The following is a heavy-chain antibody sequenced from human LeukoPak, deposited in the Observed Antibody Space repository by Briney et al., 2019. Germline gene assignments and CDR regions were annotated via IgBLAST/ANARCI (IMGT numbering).Heavy chain of an antibody. J-gene: IGHJ4*02. D-gene: IGHD5-12*01. CDR1: GFTFSSYA. CDR3: ARVAKGGYDFVN. V-gene: IGHV3-30*01. CDR2: ISYDGSNK. Sequence: GGSLRLSCAASGFTFSSYAMHWVRQAPGKGLEWVAVISYDGSNKYYADSVKGRFTISRGNSKNTLYLQMNSLRAEDTAVYYCARVAKGGYDFVNWGQGTLVTVSS.